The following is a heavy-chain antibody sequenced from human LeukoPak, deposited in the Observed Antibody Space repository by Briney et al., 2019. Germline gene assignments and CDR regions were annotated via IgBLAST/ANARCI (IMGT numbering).Heavy chain of an antibody. Sequence: GGSRRLSGAAPGSTFRTNGMHWVRQAPGKGREWVAVIWYDGSDKYYADSVKSRFTISRDNSKNTLYLQMNSLGAEDTAVYYCAREKNDGFDIWGQGTMVTVSS. CDR2: IWYDGSDK. CDR1: GSTFRTNG. J-gene: IGHJ3*02. V-gene: IGHV3-33*01. CDR3: AREKNDGFDI.